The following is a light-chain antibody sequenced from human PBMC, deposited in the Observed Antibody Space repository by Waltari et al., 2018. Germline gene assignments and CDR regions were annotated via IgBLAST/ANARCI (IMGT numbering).Light chain of an antibody. Sequence: DILLTQSPGTLSLSPVERATLSCRASQSVRGSLAWYQQKAGQAPRLLIYGASSRATGIPDRFSGSGSGTDFSLTISRLEPEDFAVYYCQHYVRLPATFGQGTKVEI. CDR1: QSVRGS. CDR2: GAS. V-gene: IGKV3-20*01. CDR3: QHYVRLPAT. J-gene: IGKJ1*01.